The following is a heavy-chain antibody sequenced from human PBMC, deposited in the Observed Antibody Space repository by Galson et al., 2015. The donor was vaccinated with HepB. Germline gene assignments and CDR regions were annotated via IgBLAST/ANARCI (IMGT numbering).Heavy chain of an antibody. CDR1: GFTFSSYS. V-gene: IGHV3-48*01. J-gene: IGHJ6*03. Sequence: LRLSCAAPGFTFSSYSMNWVRQAPGKGLEWVSYISSSSSTIYYADSVKGRFTISRDNAKNSLYLQMNSLRAEDTAVYYCARDGSAAAGTERYYYYYMDVWGKGTTVTVSS. CDR3: ARDGSAAAGTERYYYYYMDV. D-gene: IGHD6-13*01. CDR2: ISSSSSTI.